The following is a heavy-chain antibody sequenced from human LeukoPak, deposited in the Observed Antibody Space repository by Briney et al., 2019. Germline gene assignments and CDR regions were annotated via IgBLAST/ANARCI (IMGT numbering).Heavy chain of an antibody. J-gene: IGHJ3*02. CDR3: ARTDNLPQCAFDI. D-gene: IGHD1-1*01. V-gene: IGHV4-39*01. CDR1: GGSLSSGSYY. Sequence: SETLSLTCAVSGGSLSSGSYYWGWIRQPPGKGLEWIANIYYGGSTYYNPSLKSRVTISVDTSKNQFSLKLSSVTAADTAVYYCARTDNLPQCAFDIWGQGTMVTVSS. CDR2: IYYGGST.